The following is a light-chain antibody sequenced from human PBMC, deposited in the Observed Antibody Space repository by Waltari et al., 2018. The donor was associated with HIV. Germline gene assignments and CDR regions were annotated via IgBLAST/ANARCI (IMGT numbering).Light chain of an antibody. Sequence: SYMLTQPPSVSVAPGETARITCEGDNMGSRRVPWYQQKAGQAPVLVIYYDIDRPSGIPERFSGSNSDNTATLTISRVEAGDEADYYCQVWDGDSNHVVFGGGTKLTVL. CDR1: NMGSRR. CDR2: YDI. J-gene: IGLJ2*01. CDR3: QVWDGDSNHVV. V-gene: IGLV3-21*04.